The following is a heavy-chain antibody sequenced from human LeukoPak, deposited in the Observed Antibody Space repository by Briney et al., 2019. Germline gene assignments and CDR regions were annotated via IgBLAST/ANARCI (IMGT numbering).Heavy chain of an antibody. Sequence: PSETLSLTCAVYGGSFIGYYWSWIRQPPGKGLEWIGEINRSGSTNYNPSLKSRVTISVDTSKNQFSLKLSSVTAADTAVYSCAKDLIAVAFNWGQGTLVTVSS. CDR1: GGSFIGYY. D-gene: IGHD6-19*01. V-gene: IGHV4-34*01. J-gene: IGHJ4*02. CDR2: INRSGST. CDR3: AKDLIAVAFN.